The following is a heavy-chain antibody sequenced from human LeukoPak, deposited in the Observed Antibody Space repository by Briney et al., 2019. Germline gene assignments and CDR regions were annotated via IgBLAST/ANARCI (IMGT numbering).Heavy chain of an antibody. CDR2: ISSSSSYI. Sequence: GGSLRLSCAGSGFTFSNYNMNWVRQAPGKGLEWVSSISSSSSYIYYADSVKGRFTISRDNAKNSLSLQMNSLRAEDTAVYYCARDPYNGYYGDDYYYYMDVWGKGTTVTISS. CDR1: GFTFSNYN. CDR3: ARDPYNGYYGDDYYYYMDV. D-gene: IGHD4-17*01. J-gene: IGHJ6*03. V-gene: IGHV3-21*01.